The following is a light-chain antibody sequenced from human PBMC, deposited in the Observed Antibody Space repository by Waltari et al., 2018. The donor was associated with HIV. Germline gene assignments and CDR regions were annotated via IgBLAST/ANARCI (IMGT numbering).Light chain of an antibody. J-gene: IGKJ5*01. V-gene: IGKV1-39*01. CDR3: QQTLRSPQT. CDR1: QSIDNY. CDR2: GAT. Sequence: DIQMTQSLSSLSASVGDTVTITCRARQSIDNYLNWYQQTPGKAPRLLIFGATRLQSGVPSRFRGSGSGSDFTLTVISLQPEDFATYYCQQTLRSPQTFGQGTRLDIK.